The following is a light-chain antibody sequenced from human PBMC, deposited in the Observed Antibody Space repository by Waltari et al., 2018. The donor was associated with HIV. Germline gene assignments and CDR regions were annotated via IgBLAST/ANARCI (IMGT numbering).Light chain of an antibody. CDR2: RNY. Sequence: QSVLTQPPSVSGTPGQTVTISCSGSTANIETEALYWYQQLPATAPKLLIYRNYKRPSGVSDAFSCSKSGASASLVISGLRSEDEAHYYCVSYDSRLDERLFGGGTKLTVL. CDR1: TANIETEA. J-gene: IGLJ3*02. V-gene: IGLV1-47*01. CDR3: VSYDSRLDERL.